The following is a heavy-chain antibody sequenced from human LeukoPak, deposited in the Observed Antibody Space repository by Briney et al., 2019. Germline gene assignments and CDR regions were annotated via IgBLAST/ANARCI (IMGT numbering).Heavy chain of an antibody. J-gene: IGHJ4*02. V-gene: IGHV4-39*01. Sequence: SETLSLTCTVSGGSISSSSYYWGWSRQPPGKGGEWIVSIYYSGSTYYNPSLKSRVTISVDTSKNQFSLKLSSVTAADTAVYYCARPSYYDILTGYTKDYWGQGTLVTVSS. CDR1: GGSISSSSYY. D-gene: IGHD3-9*01. CDR3: ARPSYYDILTGYTKDY. CDR2: IYYSGST.